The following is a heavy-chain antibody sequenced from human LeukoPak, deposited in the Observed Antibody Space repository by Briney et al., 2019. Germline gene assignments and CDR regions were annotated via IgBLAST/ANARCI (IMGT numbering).Heavy chain of an antibody. CDR1: GGSFSGYD. V-gene: IGHV4-34*01. J-gene: IGHJ6*03. CDR3: GRVSGDTAMVPLRCYYIDA. Sequence: PSETLSLTCAVYGGSFSGYDWSWIRQPPGKGLEWIGENNHSGSTNYNPSLKSRVTISVDTSKNQFSLKLSSVNAADKAAYYCGRVSGDTAMVPLRCYYIDAWGKGTTVTVSS. D-gene: IGHD5-18*01. CDR2: NNHSGST.